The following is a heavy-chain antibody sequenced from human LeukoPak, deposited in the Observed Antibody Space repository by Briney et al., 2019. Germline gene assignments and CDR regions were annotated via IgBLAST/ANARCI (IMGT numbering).Heavy chain of an antibody. CDR3: AYGGDAYKTGY. CDR2: IYYTGSP. D-gene: IGHD5-24*01. V-gene: IGHV4-59*01. CDR1: GASITDYY. Sequence: SETLSLTCTVSGASITDYYWSWIRQPPAKGLEWIGYIYYTGSPNYNPSLKSRVTPSLDRSQNQFSLKLTSVTAADTAVYYCAYGGDAYKTGYWGQGTLVTVSS. J-gene: IGHJ4*02.